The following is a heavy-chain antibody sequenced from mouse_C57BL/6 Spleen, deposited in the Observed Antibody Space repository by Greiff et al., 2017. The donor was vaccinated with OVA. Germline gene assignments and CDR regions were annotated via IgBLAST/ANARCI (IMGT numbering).Heavy chain of an antibody. J-gene: IGHJ4*01. CDR1: GFNIKDYY. CDR2: IDPEDGDT. Sequence: VQLQQSGAELVRPGASVKLSCTASGFNIKDYYMHWVKQRPEQGLEWIGRIDPEDGDTEYAPKFQGKATVTADTSSNTAYLQLSSLTSEDTAVYYCTTGGSQYYYAMDYWGQGTSVTVSS. CDR3: TTGGSQYYYAMDY. D-gene: IGHD1-1*02. V-gene: IGHV14-1*01.